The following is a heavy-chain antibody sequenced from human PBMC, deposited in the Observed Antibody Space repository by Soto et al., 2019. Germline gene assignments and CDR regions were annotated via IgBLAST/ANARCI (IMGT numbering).Heavy chain of an antibody. CDR1: GGSISSGDYY. CDR2: RSYSGST. J-gene: IGHJ5*02. Sequence: SETLSLTCTVSGGSISSGDYYWSWVRQHPGKGLEWIGYRSYSGSTYYNPSLKSRVTIVVDTSRNQFSLGLSSVTAADTAVYYCAREGGLAYCGGDCLYNWFDPWGQGTLVTVSS. CDR3: AREGGLAYCGGDCLYNWFDP. V-gene: IGHV4-31*03. D-gene: IGHD2-21*02.